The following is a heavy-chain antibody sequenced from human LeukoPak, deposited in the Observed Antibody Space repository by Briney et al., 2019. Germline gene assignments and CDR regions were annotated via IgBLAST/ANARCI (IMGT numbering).Heavy chain of an antibody. V-gene: IGHV3-23*01. D-gene: IGHD2-15*01. CDR3: AKDLQGSDIVVVVAATVGFDY. J-gene: IGHJ4*02. CDR1: GFTFTSYV. CDR2: ISGSGGST. Sequence: GGSLRLSCAASGFTFTSYVMSWVRQAPGKGLEWVSAISGSGGSTYYADSVKGRFTISRDNSKNTLYLQMNSLRAEDTAVYYCAKDLQGSDIVVVVAATVGFDYWGQGTLVTVSS.